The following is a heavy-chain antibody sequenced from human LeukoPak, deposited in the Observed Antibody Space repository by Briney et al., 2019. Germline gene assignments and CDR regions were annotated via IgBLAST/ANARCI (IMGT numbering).Heavy chain of an antibody. CDR3: AKGVYSVFPDSRVLDY. D-gene: IGHD5/OR15-5a*01. CDR2: ISYDGSNK. J-gene: IGHJ4*02. V-gene: IGHV3-30*04. Sequence: GGSLRLSCAASGFTFSSYAMHWIRQTPGKGLEWVALISYDGSNKNYADSVKGRFTISRDNSKNTLYLQMNSLRTEDTSVYYCAKGVYSVFPDSRVLDYWGQGTLVTVSS. CDR1: GFTFSSYA.